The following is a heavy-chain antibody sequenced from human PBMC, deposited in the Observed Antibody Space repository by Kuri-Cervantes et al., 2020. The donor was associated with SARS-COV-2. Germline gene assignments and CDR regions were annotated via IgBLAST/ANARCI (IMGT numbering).Heavy chain of an antibody. J-gene: IGHJ4*02. CDR2: ISWNSGSI. Sequence: GGSLRLSCAASGFTFDDYAMHWVRQAPGKGLEWVSAISWNSGSIGYADSVKGRFTISRDNAKNSLYLQMNSLRAEDTAVYYCASGGMGNVVVPAAIYFDYWGQGTLVTVSS. CDR1: GFTFDDYA. CDR3: ASGGMGNVVVPAAIYFDY. D-gene: IGHD2-2*01. V-gene: IGHV3-9*01.